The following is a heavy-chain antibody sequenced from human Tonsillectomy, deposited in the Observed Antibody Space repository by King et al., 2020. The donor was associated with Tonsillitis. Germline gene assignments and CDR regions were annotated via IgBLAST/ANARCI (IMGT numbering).Heavy chain of an antibody. D-gene: IGHD2/OR15-2a*01. J-gene: IGHJ4*02. CDR1: GLTFRSYG. V-gene: IGHV3-30*18. Sequence: VQLVESGGGVVQPGRSLRLSCAASGLTFRSYGMHWVRQAPGKGLEWVAVISNDGSSQYYGHSVKGRFTISRDNSKNTLFLQMNNLRAEDTAVYYCAKPKSPHDMVFLIEYWGQGTLLTVSS. CDR2: ISNDGSSQ. CDR3: AKPKSPHDMVFLIEY.